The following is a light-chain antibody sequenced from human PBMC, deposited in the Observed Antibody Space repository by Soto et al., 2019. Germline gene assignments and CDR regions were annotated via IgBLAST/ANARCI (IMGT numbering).Light chain of an antibody. CDR2: DAS. Sequence: DIQMTQSPSSLSASVGDRVTITCQASQDISNYLNWYQQKPGKAPKVLIYDASNLGTGVPSRFSGSGSGTDFTFTISRLQPEAIATYYCQQYENLPTFGQGTRLEIK. V-gene: IGKV1-33*01. CDR3: QQYENLPT. J-gene: IGKJ5*01. CDR1: QDISNY.